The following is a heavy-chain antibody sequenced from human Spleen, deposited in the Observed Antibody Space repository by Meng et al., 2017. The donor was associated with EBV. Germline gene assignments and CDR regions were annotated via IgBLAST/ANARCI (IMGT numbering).Heavy chain of an antibody. V-gene: IGHV3-11*01. D-gene: IGHD2-2*01. CDR3: ARDGEAWTTSSFDY. J-gene: IGHJ4*02. CDR2: ISSSGNI. Sequence: QLVGSGGGLVKPGGSLRLFCAVSGFIFSDYYMAWVRQAPGKGLEWISYISSSGNIFYADSVKGRFTISRDDAENSLYLQMNSLRAEDTAVYYCARDGEAWTTSSFDYWGQGTLVTVSS. CDR1: GFIFSDYY.